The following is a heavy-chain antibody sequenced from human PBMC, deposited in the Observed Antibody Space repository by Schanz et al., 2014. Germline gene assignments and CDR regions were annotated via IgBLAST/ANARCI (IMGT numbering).Heavy chain of an antibody. CDR2: ISPYTGTT. D-gene: IGHD3-10*01. CDR1: GYTFTSYG. V-gene: IGHV1-18*01. CDR3: ARCISAKVRSGDLGAFDN. Sequence: QVQLVQSGAEVKKPGASVKVSCKASGYTFTSYGISWVRQAPGQGLEWMGWISPYTGTTHYFDKMEGRVTMTTDTSTSTVYMELRSLRSDDTAVYYCARCISAKVRSGDLGAFDNWGQGTLVTVSS. J-gene: IGHJ3*02.